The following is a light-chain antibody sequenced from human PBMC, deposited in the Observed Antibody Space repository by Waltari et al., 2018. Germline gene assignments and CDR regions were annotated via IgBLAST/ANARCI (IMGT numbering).Light chain of an antibody. CDR1: QSVSTY. CDR2: EAS. CDR3: QQRSNWPQLT. V-gene: IGKV3-11*01. J-gene: IGKJ4*01. Sequence: EIVLTQSPATLSLSPGERATLSCRASQSVSTYLAWYQQKPGQAPRRLIYEASNRATGIPARFSGSGSGTDFTLTINSLEPDDFGVYYCQQRSNWPQLTFGGGTKVEIK.